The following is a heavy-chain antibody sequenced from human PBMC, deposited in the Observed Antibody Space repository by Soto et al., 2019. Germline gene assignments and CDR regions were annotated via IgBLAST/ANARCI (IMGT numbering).Heavy chain of an antibody. Sequence: GGSLRLSCAASGFTFSSYAMHWVRQAPGKGLEWVAVISYDGSNKYYADSVKGRFTISRDNSKNTLYLQMNSLRAEDTAVYYCAREFRDGYNLVLFPLDYWGQGT. CDR3: AREFRDGYNLVLFPLDY. V-gene: IGHV3-30-3*01. D-gene: IGHD5-12*01. J-gene: IGHJ4*02. CDR1: GFTFSSYA. CDR2: ISYDGSNK.